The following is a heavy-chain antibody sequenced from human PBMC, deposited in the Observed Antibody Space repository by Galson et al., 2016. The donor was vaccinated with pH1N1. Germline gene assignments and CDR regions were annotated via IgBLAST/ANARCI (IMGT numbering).Heavy chain of an antibody. CDR3: ARGNMGLDY. CDR2: INSDGSTT. D-gene: IGHD2/OR15-2a*01. V-gene: IGHV3-74*01. Sequence: SLRLSCAASGFTFSKHWMHRVRQVPGKGLVWVSHINSDGSTTNYAGSVKGRFTISRDNAKNTLSLQMNSLGVEDTAVYYCARGNMGLDYWGQGILVTVSS. CDR1: GFTFSKHW. J-gene: IGHJ4*02.